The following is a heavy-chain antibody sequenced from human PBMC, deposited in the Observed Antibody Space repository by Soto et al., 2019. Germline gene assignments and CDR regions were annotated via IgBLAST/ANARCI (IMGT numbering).Heavy chain of an antibody. CDR1: GGSVSSGSYY. V-gene: IGHV4-61*01. Sequence: QVQLQESGPGLVKPSETLSLTCTVSGGSVSSGSYYWSWIRQPPGKVLEWIGYIYYSGSTNYNPSLKSRVTISVDTSKNQFSLKLSSVTAADPAVYYCARGIEGWYQGRYYYGMDVWGQGTTVTVSS. D-gene: IGHD6-19*01. J-gene: IGHJ6*02. CDR2: IYYSGST. CDR3: ARGIEGWYQGRYYYGMDV.